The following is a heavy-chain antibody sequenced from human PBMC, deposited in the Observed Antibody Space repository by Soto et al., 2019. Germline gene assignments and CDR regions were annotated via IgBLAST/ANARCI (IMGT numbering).Heavy chain of an antibody. CDR1: GYTFTSYY. Sequence: QVQLVQSGAEVKKPGASVKVSCKASGYTFTSYYMHWVRQAPGQGLEWMGIINPSGGSTSYAQKFQGRVTMTXXTXTXXVYMELSSLRSEDTAVYYCARARPYSSGSTGWFDPWGQGTLVTVSS. J-gene: IGHJ5*02. CDR2: INPSGGST. CDR3: ARARPYSSGSTGWFDP. V-gene: IGHV1-46*03. D-gene: IGHD6-19*01.